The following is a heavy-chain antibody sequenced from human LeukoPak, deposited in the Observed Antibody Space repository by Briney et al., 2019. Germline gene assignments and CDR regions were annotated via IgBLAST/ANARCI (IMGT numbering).Heavy chain of an antibody. J-gene: IGHJ4*02. D-gene: IGHD3-3*01. V-gene: IGHV3-7*04. Sequence: SVKGRFTISRDNAKNLLYLQMNSLRAEDTAVYYCARTFLWSGYFDYWGQGTLVTVSS. CDR3: ARTFLWSGYFDY.